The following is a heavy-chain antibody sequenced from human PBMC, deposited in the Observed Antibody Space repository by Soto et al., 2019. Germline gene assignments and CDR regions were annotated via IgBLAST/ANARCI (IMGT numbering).Heavy chain of an antibody. CDR1: GFTVSSDG. Sequence: GGARILSSAASGFTVSSDGMHWVRQAPGKGLEWVAVISYDGSNKYYADSVKGRFTISRDNSKNTLYLQMNSLRAEDTAVYYCASGNDMFRGVTWGQGTQVTVSS. V-gene: IGHV3-30*03. CDR3: ASGNDMFRGVT. CDR2: ISYDGSNK. J-gene: IGHJ4*02. D-gene: IGHD3-10*01.